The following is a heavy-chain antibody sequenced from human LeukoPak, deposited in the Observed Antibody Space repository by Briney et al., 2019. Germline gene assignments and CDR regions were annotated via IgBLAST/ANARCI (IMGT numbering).Heavy chain of an antibody. CDR3: AKVSSMVRGVIPCFDY. CDR2: ISGNGIST. CDR1: GFTLTNYA. J-gene: IGHJ4*02. D-gene: IGHD3-10*01. V-gene: IGHV3-23*01. Sequence: GGSLRLSCAASGFTLTNYAMSWVRQAPGKGLEWVSGISGNGISTYYADSVKGRFTIPRDNSKNTLYLQMNSLRAEDTAVYYSAKVSSMVRGVIPCFDYWGQGTLVTVSS.